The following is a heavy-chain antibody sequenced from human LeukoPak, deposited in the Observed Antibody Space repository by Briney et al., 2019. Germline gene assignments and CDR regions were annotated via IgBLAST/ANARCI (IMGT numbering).Heavy chain of an antibody. V-gene: IGHV4-34*01. Sequence: KPSETLSLTCAVYGGSFSGYYWSWIRQPPGKGLEWIGEINHSGSTIYNPSLKSRVTISVDTSKNQFSLKLSSVTAADTAVYYCARGRYYYGSSGYSRRRFDPWGQGTLVTVSS. J-gene: IGHJ5*02. CDR2: INHSGST. CDR3: ARGRYYYGSSGYSRRRFDP. D-gene: IGHD3-22*01. CDR1: GGSFSGYY.